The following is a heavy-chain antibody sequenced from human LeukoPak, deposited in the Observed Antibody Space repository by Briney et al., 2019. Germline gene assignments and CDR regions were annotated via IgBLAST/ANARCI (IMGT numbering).Heavy chain of an antibody. Sequence: WASVKVSCKASGYTFTGYYMHWVRQAPGQGLEWMGWINPNSGGTNYAQKFQGRVTMTRDTSISTAYMELSRLRSDDTAVYYCARTYGYSYGYVHYYYGMDVWGQGTTVTVSS. CDR1: GYTFTGYY. CDR3: ARTYGYSYGYVHYYYGMDV. D-gene: IGHD5-18*01. CDR2: INPNSGGT. J-gene: IGHJ6*02. V-gene: IGHV1-2*02.